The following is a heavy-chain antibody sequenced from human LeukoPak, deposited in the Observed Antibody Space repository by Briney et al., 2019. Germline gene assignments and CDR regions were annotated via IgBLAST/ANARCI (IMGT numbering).Heavy chain of an antibody. Sequence: PGGSLRLSCAASGFTFSSYGMHWVRQAPGKGLEWVAFIRYDGSNKYYADSVKGRFTISRDNSKNTLYLQMNSLRAEDTAVYYCAKGLAAARNPLTDYWGQGTLVTVSS. CDR2: IRYDGSNK. J-gene: IGHJ4*02. D-gene: IGHD6-13*01. CDR1: GFTFSSYG. CDR3: AKGLAAARNPLTDY. V-gene: IGHV3-30*02.